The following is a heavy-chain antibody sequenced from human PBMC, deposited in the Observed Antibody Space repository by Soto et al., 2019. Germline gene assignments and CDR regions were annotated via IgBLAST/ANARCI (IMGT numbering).Heavy chain of an antibody. J-gene: IGHJ4*02. V-gene: IGHV3-21*01. Sequence: EVHVVESGGGLVKPGGSLRLSCATSGFSFSTYNMNWVRQAPGKGLEWVSSINGRSNYKYYTDSVKGRFAISRDNPKNSLYLQMDSLRVEDTAVYYCVREDGLVGSNSAFDYWGQGTLVTVSS. CDR3: VREDGLVGSNSAFDY. D-gene: IGHD1-26*01. CDR1: GFSFSTYN. CDR2: INGRSNYK.